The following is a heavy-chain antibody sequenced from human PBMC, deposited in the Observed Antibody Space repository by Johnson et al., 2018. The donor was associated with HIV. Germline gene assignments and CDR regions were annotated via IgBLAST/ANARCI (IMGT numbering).Heavy chain of an antibody. V-gene: IGHV3-11*04. J-gene: IGHJ3*02. CDR2: ISSSGSTI. CDR3: AKGRGHAFDI. CDR1: GFSFSDYC. D-gene: IGHD3-10*01. Sequence: VQLVESGGGLVKPGGSLRLSCEASGFSFSDYCMNWIRQTPGKGLEWVSYISSSGSTIYYAASVKGRFTISRDNSKNTLYLQMNSLRAEDTAVYYCAKGRGHAFDIWGQGTMVTVSS.